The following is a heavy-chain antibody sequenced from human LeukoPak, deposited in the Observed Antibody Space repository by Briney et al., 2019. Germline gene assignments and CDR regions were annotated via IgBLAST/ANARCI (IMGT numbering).Heavy chain of an antibody. Sequence: ASVKVSCKASGYTFTDYYIHWVRQAPGQVLEWMGCINPNSGGTNYAQKFQGRVTMSRDTSISTAYLELSRLRSDDTAMYYCAILKYPRVWGQGTLVTVSS. V-gene: IGHV1-2*02. CDR1: GYTFTDYY. CDR2: INPNSGGT. D-gene: IGHD2/OR15-2a*01. J-gene: IGHJ4*02. CDR3: AILKYPRV.